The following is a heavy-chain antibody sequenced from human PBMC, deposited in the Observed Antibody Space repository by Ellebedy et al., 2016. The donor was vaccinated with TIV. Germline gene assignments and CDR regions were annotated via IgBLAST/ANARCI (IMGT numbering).Heavy chain of an antibody. J-gene: IGHJ6*02. CDR3: ARGPLRYFDWVYYYHGMDV. Sequence: MPSETLSLTCTVSGGSMSSSRYSWGWIRQPPGKGLEWMATISYSVSTYYNPTLKSRVTISVDASRKSFFLKLRSVTAADTAVYYCARGPLRYFDWVYYYHGMDVWGQGTTVTVSS. V-gene: IGHV4-39*02. D-gene: IGHD3-9*01. CDR1: GGSMSSSRYS. CDR2: ISYSVST.